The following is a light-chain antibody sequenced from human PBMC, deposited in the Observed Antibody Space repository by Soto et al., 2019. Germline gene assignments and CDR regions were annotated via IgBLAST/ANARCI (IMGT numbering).Light chain of an antibody. CDR2: GAS. CDR3: QHYDSSPFT. Sequence: EIVLTQSPGTLSLSPGERATLSCRASQSVSRSYLAWYQQKPGQAPRLLIYGASSRATGIPDRFSGSGSGTDFTLTISRLEPEDFAVYYCQHYDSSPFTFGPGTIVDIK. J-gene: IGKJ3*01. V-gene: IGKV3-20*01. CDR1: QSVSRSY.